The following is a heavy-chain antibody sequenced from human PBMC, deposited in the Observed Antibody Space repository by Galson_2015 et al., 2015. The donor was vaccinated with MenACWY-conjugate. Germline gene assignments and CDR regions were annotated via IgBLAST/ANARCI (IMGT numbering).Heavy chain of an antibody. CDR2: IYPGDSDT. Sequence: QSGAEVTKPGESLTISCKGSGYSFTSYWIGWVRQMPGKGLEWMGIIYPGDSDTRYSPSFQGQVTISADKSISTAYLQWSSLKASDTAMYYCARRQWLRESDYYYGMDVWGQGTTVTVSS. V-gene: IGHV5-51*01. CDR1: GYSFTSYW. CDR3: ARRQWLRESDYYYGMDV. J-gene: IGHJ6*02. D-gene: IGHD5-12*01.